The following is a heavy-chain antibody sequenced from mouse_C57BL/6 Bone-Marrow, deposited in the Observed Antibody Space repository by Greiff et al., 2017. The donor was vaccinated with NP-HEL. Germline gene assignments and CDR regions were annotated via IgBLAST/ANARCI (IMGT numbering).Heavy chain of an antibody. D-gene: IGHD1-1*01. V-gene: IGHV1-59*01. CDR1: GYTFTSYW. J-gene: IGHJ4*01. CDR3: SRDGLYAMDS. Sequence: QVQLQQPGAELVRPGPSVKLSCKASGYTFTSYWMHWVKQRPGQGLEWIGVIDPSDSYTNYNQKFKGKATLTVDTSSSPAYMQLSSLTSYDSAVYYCSRDGLYAMDSWGHGTSVTVSS. CDR2: IDPSDSYT.